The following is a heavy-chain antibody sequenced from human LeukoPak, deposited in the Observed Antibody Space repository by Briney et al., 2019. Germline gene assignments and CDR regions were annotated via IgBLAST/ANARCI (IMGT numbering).Heavy chain of an antibody. V-gene: IGHV4-4*07. J-gene: IGHJ6*02. D-gene: IGHD3-9*01. CDR3: ARDDFEYSVHYGMDV. CDR2: VYRSGNT. CDR1: GGSISTYY. Sequence: SETLSLTCSVSGGSISTYYWSWIRQPAGKGREWIGRVYRSGNTNYNPSLQSRVTMSVDTSKNQISLRLRSVTAADTAVYYCARDDFEYSVHYGMDVWGQGTAVTVSS.